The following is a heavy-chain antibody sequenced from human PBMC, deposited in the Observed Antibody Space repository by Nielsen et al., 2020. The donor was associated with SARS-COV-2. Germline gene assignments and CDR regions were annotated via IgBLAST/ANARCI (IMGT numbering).Heavy chain of an antibody. Sequence: GGSLRLSCAASGFTFSSYWMNWVRQAPGKGLEWVANIKQDGSEKYYGDSVKGRFPISRDNAKNSLYLQMNSLRAEDTAVYYCAKDGLAWFGEPPGYWGQGTLVTVSS. D-gene: IGHD3-10*01. CDR2: IKQDGSEK. CDR1: GFTFSSYW. J-gene: IGHJ4*02. CDR3: AKDGLAWFGEPPGY. V-gene: IGHV3-7*03.